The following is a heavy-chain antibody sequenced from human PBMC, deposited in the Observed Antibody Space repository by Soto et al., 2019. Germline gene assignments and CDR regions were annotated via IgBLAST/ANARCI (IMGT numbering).Heavy chain of an antibody. V-gene: IGHV4-34*01. Sequence: QVQLQQWGAGLLKPSETLSLTCAVYGGSFSGYYWSWIRQPPGKGLEWIGEINHSGSTNYNPSLKRRVTISVDTSKNQFSLKLSSVTAADTAVYYCARGRDGDYDILTGYPSPYYYYGMDVWGQGTTVTVSS. J-gene: IGHJ6*02. CDR3: ARGRDGDYDILTGYPSPYYYYGMDV. CDR1: GGSFSGYY. CDR2: INHSGST. D-gene: IGHD3-9*01.